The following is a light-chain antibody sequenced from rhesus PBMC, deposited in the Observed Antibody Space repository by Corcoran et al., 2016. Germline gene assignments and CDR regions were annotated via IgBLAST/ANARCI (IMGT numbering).Light chain of an antibody. CDR1: QGITND. V-gene: IGKV1-25*01. Sequence: DIQMTQSPSSLSASVGDRVTITCRASQGITNDLAWYQQKPGETPKLLIYEASRLQSGLPSRFSGSGSVTDFTLTISSLQSEDFATYYCQHYYRTPFTCGPGTKLDIK. CDR2: EAS. CDR3: QHYYRTPFT. J-gene: IGKJ3*01.